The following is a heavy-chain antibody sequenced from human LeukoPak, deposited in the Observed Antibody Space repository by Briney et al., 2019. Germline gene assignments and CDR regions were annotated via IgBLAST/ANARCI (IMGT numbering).Heavy chain of an antibody. CDR2: ISYDGSNK. V-gene: IGHV3-30*18. Sequence: GGSLRLSCAASGFTFSSYGMHGVRQAPGKGLEWVAVISYDGSNKYYADSVKGRFTISRDNSKNTLYLQMNSLRAEDTAVYYCAKDPRDIVVVPAAILQWLVPYYFDYWGQGTLVTVSS. D-gene: IGHD2-2*02. CDR1: GFTFSSYG. J-gene: IGHJ4*02. CDR3: AKDPRDIVVVPAAILQWLVPYYFDY.